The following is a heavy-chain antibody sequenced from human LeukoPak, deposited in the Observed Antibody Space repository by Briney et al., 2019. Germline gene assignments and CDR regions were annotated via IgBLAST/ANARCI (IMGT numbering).Heavy chain of an antibody. CDR2: INSGYTI. D-gene: IGHD3-10*01. J-gene: IGHJ6*02. CDR3: VSGVAMDV. CDR1: GFTFSSSE. V-gene: IGHV3-48*03. Sequence: PGGSLRLSCAASGFTFSSSELNWVCQTPGTGLEWLSFINSGYTIYYADSVKGRFTISRDNARNSLYLQMNSLRVEDTAVYYCVSGVAMDVWGQGTTVTVSS.